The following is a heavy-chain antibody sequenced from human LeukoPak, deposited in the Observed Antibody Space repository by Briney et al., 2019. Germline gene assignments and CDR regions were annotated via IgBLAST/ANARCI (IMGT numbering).Heavy chain of an antibody. V-gene: IGHV3-53*01. CDR2: IYSGGST. D-gene: IGHD2-2*01. J-gene: IGHJ4*02. CDR3: ASSRADCSSTSCPPLLVAFPARGYYFDY. CDR1: GFTVSSNY. Sequence: QPGGSLRLSCAASGFTVSSNYMSWVRQAPGKGLEWVSVIYSGGSTYYADSVKGRFTISRDNSKNTLYLQMNSLRAEDTAVYYCASSRADCSSTSCPPLLVAFPARGYYFDYWGQGTLVTVSS.